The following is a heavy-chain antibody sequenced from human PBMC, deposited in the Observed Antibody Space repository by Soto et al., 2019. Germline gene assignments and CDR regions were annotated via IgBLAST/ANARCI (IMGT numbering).Heavy chain of an antibody. V-gene: IGHV4-61*01. D-gene: IGHD5-18*01. CDR1: GFSLSNARMG. CDR3: ARGIQLWPITYYFDY. Sequence: GSGPTLVNPTETLTLTCTVSGFSLSNARMGVSWIRQPPGKRLEWIGYIYYSGSTNYNPSLKSRVTISVDTSKNQFSLKLSSVTAADTAVYYCARGIQLWPITYYFDYWGQ. CDR2: IYYSGST. J-gene: IGHJ4*02.